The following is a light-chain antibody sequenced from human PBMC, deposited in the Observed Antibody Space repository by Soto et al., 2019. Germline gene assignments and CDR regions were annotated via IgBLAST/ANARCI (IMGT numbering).Light chain of an antibody. CDR3: QKYKNYPWT. Sequence: AIRMTQSPSSLSASAGDRVAIACRASQDVGRYLAWYQQKPGQAPKLLIYGASTLQSGVPSRFSGGGSGTDFTLPIRCLKSEDFANYFCQKYKNYPWTFGQGTKVEIK. J-gene: IGKJ1*01. CDR2: GAS. V-gene: IGKV1-8*01. CDR1: QDVGRY.